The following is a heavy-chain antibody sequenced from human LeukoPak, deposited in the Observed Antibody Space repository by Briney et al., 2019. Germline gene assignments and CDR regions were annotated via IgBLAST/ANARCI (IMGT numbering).Heavy chain of an antibody. J-gene: IGHJ5*02. V-gene: IGHV5-51*01. CDR1: GYSFTSYW. Sequence: PGESLKISCKGSGYSFTSYWIGWVRQMPGKGLEWMGIIYPGDSDTRYSPSFQGQVTISADKSISTAYLQWSSLKASDTAMYYCARHGMGYDFWSGHPGFDPWGQGTLVTVSS. CDR3: ARHGMGYDFWSGHPGFDP. CDR2: IYPGDSDT. D-gene: IGHD3-3*01.